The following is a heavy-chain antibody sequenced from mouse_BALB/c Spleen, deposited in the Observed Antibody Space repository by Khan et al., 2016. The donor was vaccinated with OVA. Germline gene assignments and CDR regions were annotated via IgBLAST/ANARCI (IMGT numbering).Heavy chain of an antibody. D-gene: IGHD1-1*01. CDR3: ARPYYYGTTYATMDD. Sequence: QVQLQQSGAELVRPESSVKMSCRAAGYTFTNYWIGWVKQRPGQGLEWIGDIYPGNGNTNYNEKFKGKATLTADTSSSTAYMQLSSLTSEDSAIYYCARPYYYGTTYATMDDWGQGTSVTVSS. CDR1: GYTFTNYW. CDR2: IYPGNGNT. J-gene: IGHJ4*01. V-gene: IGHV1-63*02.